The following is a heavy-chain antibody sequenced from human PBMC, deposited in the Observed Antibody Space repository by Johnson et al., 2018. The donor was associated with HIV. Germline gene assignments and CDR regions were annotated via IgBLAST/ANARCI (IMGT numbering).Heavy chain of an antibody. CDR2: ISYDGSNK. J-gene: IGHJ3*02. D-gene: IGHD1-14*01. CDR1: GFTFSSYA. Sequence: QVHLVESGGGVVQPGRSLRLSCAASGFTFSSYAMHWVRQAPGKGLEWVAVISYDGSNKYYADSVKGRFTISRDNSKNTLYMQMNSLRAKDTAVYYCARDPSRGPRIRPRTLGAFDIWGQGTMVTVSS. CDR3: ARDPSRGPRIRPRTLGAFDI. V-gene: IGHV3-30-3*01.